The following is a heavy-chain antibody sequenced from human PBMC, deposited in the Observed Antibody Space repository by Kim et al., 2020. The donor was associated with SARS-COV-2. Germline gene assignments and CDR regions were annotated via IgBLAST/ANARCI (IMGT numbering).Heavy chain of an antibody. CDR1: GFTFNNYA. V-gene: IGHV3-23*01. Sequence: GSLRLSCAASGFTFNNYAMSWVRQAPGKGLEWVSGMSGSITSTYYADAVKGRCTISRDNSKNTLYLQMNSLRAEDTGVYYCAKGTSNCGSDYWGQGTLV. CDR3: AKGTSNCGSDY. J-gene: IGHJ4*02. CDR2: MSGSITST. D-gene: IGHD3-10*01.